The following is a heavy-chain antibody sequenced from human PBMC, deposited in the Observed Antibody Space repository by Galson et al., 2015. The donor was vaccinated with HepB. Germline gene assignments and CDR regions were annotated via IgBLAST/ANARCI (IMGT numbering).Heavy chain of an antibody. CDR1: GFTFSSYS. D-gene: IGHD6-6*01. CDR2: ISSSSSYI. V-gene: IGHV3-21*01. J-gene: IGHJ6*02. CDR3: VRDEGIAARPRFPNYYYGMDV. Sequence: SLRLSCAASGFTFSSYSMNRVRQAPGRGLEWVSSISSSSSYIYYADSVKSRFTISRDNAKNSLYLQMNSLRAEDTAVYYCVRDEGIAARPRFPNYYYGMDVWGQGTTVTVSS.